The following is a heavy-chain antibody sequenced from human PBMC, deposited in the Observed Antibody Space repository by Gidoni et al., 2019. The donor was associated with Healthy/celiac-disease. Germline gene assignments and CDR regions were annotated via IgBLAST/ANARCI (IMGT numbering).Heavy chain of an antibody. J-gene: IGHJ6*02. CDR3: TTEVVEQDYYYYGMDV. D-gene: IGHD3-22*01. CDR1: GFTFSNAW. V-gene: IGHV3-15*01. CDR2: IKSKTDGGTT. Sequence: EVQLVESGGGLVKPGGSLRLSCAASGFTFSNAWMSWVRQAPGKGLEWVGRIKSKTDGGTTDYAAPVKGRFTISRDDSKNTLYLQMNSLKTEDTAVYYCTTEVVEQDYYYYGMDVWGQGTTVTVSS.